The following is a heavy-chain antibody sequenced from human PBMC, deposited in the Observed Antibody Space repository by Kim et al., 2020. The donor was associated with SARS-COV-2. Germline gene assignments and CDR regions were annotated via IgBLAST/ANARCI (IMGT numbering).Heavy chain of an antibody. D-gene: IGHD3-22*01. J-gene: IGHJ4*02. CDR2: IYHSGST. V-gene: IGHV4-38-2*02. CDR1: GYSISSGYY. CDR3: ARLLLDG. Sequence: SETLSLTCTVSGYSISSGYYWGWIRQPPGKGLEWIGRIYHSGSTYYNPSLKSRVTISVDTSKNQFSLKLSSGTAADTAGYYCARLLLDGWGQGTLVTVSS.